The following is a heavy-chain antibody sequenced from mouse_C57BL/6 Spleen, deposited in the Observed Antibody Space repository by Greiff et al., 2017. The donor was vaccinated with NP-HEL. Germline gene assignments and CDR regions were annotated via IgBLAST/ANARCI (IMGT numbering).Heavy chain of an antibody. V-gene: IGHV1-7*01. Sequence: VQLQQSGAELAKPGASVKLSCKASGYTFTSYWMHWVKQRPGQGLEWIGYIYPSSGYTKYNQKFKDKATLTADKSSSTAYMQLSSLTYEDSAVYYCARIYSNWYFDVWGTGTTVTVSS. CDR3: ARIYSNWYFDV. D-gene: IGHD2-5*01. CDR1: GYTFTSYW. J-gene: IGHJ1*03. CDR2: IYPSSGYT.